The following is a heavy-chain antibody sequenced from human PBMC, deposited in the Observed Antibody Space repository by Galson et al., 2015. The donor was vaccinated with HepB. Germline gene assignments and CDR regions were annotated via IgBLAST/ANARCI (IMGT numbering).Heavy chain of an antibody. Sequence: QSGAEVKKPGESLRISCKGSGYSFPSYWINWVRQMPGKGLEWMGRIDPSDSYTNYSPSFQGHVTISVDKSLGTAFLQWSSLKASDTAIYYCARALIVGATPFPDSWGQGTLVTVSS. V-gene: IGHV5-10-1*01. D-gene: IGHD1-26*01. J-gene: IGHJ5*01. CDR2: IDPSDSYT. CDR3: ARALIVGATPFPDS. CDR1: GYSFPSYW.